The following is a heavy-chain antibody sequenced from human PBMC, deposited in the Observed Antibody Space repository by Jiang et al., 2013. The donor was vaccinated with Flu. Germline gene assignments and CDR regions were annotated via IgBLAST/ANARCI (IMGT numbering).Heavy chain of an antibody. CDR2: INPSGGSP. Sequence: SVKVSCKASGYTFTSNYMHWVRQAPGQGLEWMGIINPSGGSPSYAQKFQGRVTMTRDTSTNTVYMELSSLRSEDTAVYYCAKTVTTSLSGYAMDVWGQGTTVTVSS. CDR1: GYTFTSNY. CDR3: AKTVTTSLSGYAMDV. D-gene: IGHD4-11*01. J-gene: IGHJ6*02. V-gene: IGHV1-46*01.